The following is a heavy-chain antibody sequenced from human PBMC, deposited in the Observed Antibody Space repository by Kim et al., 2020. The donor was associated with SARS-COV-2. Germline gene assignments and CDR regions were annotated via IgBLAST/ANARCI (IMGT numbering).Heavy chain of an antibody. CDR1: GGSIGSYY. V-gene: IGHV4-59*13. Sequence: SETLSLTCTVSGGSIGSYYWSWIRQPPGKGLEFIGYIYYTGSANYNPSLKSRVTMSVDTSNNQFSLNLNSVTAADTAVYYCARGLVGATREYYFDYWGRG. CDR3: ARGLVGATREYYFDY. J-gene: IGHJ4*02. D-gene: IGHD1-26*01. CDR2: IYYTGSA.